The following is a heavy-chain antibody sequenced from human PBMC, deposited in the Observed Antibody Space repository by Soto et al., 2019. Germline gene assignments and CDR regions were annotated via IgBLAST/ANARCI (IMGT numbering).Heavy chain of an antibody. D-gene: IGHD3-9*01. CDR2: IIPIFGTA. CDR3: ARGRDYDILTGYYNETYYYYGMDV. Sequence: SVKVSCKASGGAFSSYAISWVRQAPGQGLEWMGGIIPIFGTANYAQKFQGRVTITADESTSTAYMELSSLRSEDTAVYYCARGRDYDILTGYYNETYYYYGMDVWGQGTTVTVSS. J-gene: IGHJ6*02. V-gene: IGHV1-69*13. CDR1: GGAFSSYA.